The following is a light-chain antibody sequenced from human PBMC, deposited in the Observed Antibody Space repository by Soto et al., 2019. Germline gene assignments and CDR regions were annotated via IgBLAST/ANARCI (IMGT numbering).Light chain of an antibody. CDR1: QSVSSSY. CDR2: GAS. CDR3: QQYGNSMLT. Sequence: EIVLTQSPCTLSLSPGERATLSCRASQSVSSSYLAWYQQKPGQAPRLLIYGASSRATGIPDRFSGSGSGTDFTLTISRLEPEDFALYYCQQYGNSMLTFGGGTKVDIK. J-gene: IGKJ4*01. V-gene: IGKV3-20*01.